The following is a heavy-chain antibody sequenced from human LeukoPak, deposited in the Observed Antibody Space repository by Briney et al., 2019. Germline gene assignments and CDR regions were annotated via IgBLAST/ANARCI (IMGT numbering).Heavy chain of an antibody. Sequence: SSETLSLTCTVSGGSISSSSYYWGWIRQPPGKGLEWIGSIYYSGSTYYNPSLKSRVTISVDTSKNQFSLKLSSVTAADTAVYYCARHRYYYRSGSYYGAPYYMDVWGKGTTVTISS. CDR3: ARHRYYYRSGSYYGAPYYMDV. CDR2: IYYSGST. D-gene: IGHD3-10*01. V-gene: IGHV4-39*01. J-gene: IGHJ6*03. CDR1: GGSISSSSYY.